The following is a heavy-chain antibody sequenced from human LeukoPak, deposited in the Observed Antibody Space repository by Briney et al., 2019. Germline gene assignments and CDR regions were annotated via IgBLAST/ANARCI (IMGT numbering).Heavy chain of an antibody. CDR2: ISSSGSNI. Sequence: GGSLRLSCAASGFTFSYYYMSWLRQAPGHGLEWGSYISSSGSNIYYADSVKGRFTIARDNAKNSLYLQMNSLRAEDTAVYYCARADSVGSFPSYYFDYWRQGTLVTVSS. CDR3: ARADSVGSFPSYYFDY. J-gene: IGHJ4*02. V-gene: IGHV3-11*01. CDR1: GFTFSYYY. D-gene: IGHD2-15*01.